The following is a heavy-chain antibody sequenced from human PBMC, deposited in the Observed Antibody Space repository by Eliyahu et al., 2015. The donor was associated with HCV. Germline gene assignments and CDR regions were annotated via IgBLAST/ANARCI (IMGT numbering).Heavy chain of an antibody. D-gene: IGHD2-21*02. CDR3: AREVVTAIPYYYYGMDV. Sequence: EVQLVETGGGLIQPGGSLRLSCAXSGFTVSSNYMSWVRQAPGKGLEWVSVIYSGGSXYYADSVKGRFTISRDNSKNTLYXQMNSLRAEDTAVYYCAREVVTAIPYYYYGMDVWGQGTTVTVSS. CDR2: IYSGGSX. V-gene: IGHV3-53*02. CDR1: GFTVSSNY. J-gene: IGHJ6*02.